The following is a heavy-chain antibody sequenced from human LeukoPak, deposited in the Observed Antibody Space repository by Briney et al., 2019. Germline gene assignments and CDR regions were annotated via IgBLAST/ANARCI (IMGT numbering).Heavy chain of an antibody. Sequence: PGGSLRLSCAASGFTFSSYSMNWVRQAPGKGLEWVSSISSSSSYIYYADSVKGRFTISRDNAKNSLYLQMNSLRAEDTAVYYCARGPARQGYCSSTSCYGYAFDIWGQGTTVTVSS. CDR1: GFTFSSYS. J-gene: IGHJ3*02. V-gene: IGHV3-21*01. D-gene: IGHD2-2*01. CDR3: ARGPARQGYCSSTSCYGYAFDI. CDR2: ISSSSSYI.